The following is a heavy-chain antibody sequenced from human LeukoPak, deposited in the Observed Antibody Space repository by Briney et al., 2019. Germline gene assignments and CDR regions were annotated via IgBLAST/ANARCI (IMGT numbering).Heavy chain of an antibody. CDR3: AKVLDSYYDFWSGGDYYYMDV. Sequence: GGSLRLSCAASGFTFSSYGMHWVRQAPGKGLEWVAVIWYDGSNKYYADSAKGRFTISRGNSKNTLYLQMNSLRAEDTAVYYCAKVLDSYYDFWSGGDYYYMDVWGKGTTVTVSS. D-gene: IGHD3-3*01. J-gene: IGHJ6*03. CDR1: GFTFSSYG. CDR2: IWYDGSNK. V-gene: IGHV3-33*06.